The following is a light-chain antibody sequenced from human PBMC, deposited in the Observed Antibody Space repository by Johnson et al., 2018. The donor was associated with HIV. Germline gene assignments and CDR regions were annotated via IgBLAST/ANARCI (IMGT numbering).Light chain of an antibody. CDR3: GTWDSSLRVGF. V-gene: IGLV1-51*01. J-gene: IGLJ1*01. CDR1: SSNIGRNY. Sequence: QSVLTQPPSVSAAPGQKVTIFCSGSSSNIGRNYVSWYQHLPGTAPKLLIYDNNKRPPGIPDRFSGSKSGTSATLGITGLQTGDEADYYFGTWDSSLRVGFFGTGTKVTVL. CDR2: DNN.